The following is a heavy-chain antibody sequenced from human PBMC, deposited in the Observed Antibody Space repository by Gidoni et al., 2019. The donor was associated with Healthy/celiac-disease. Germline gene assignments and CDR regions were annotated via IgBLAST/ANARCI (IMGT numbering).Heavy chain of an antibody. V-gene: IGHV3-11*01. J-gene: IGHJ5*02. CDR2: ISSSGSTI. D-gene: IGHD3-3*01. Sequence: QVQLVEAGGGLVTPGGSLRLSCAAPGFTFSAYYKCWIRQAPGKGLEWVAYISSSGSTIYYADSVKGRFTISRDNAKNSLYLQMNSLRAEDTAVYYCARELRTTIFGVVTYNWFDPWGQGTLVTVSS. CDR3: ARELRTTIFGVVTYNWFDP. CDR1: GFTFSAYY.